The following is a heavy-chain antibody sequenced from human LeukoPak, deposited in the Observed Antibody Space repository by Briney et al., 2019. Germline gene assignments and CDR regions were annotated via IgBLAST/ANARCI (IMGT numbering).Heavy chain of an antibody. D-gene: IGHD6-19*01. Sequence: ASVKISCKASGNTFTNFYMYWVRQAPGQGLEWMGIINPSGGSTTFAQKFQDRVTMTRDTSTSTVYMELSSLRSDDTAVYYCARDQWLGGLYYSGMDVWGQGTTVTVSS. CDR3: ARDQWLGGLYYSGMDV. CDR2: INPSGGST. CDR1: GNTFTNFY. V-gene: IGHV1-46*01. J-gene: IGHJ6*02.